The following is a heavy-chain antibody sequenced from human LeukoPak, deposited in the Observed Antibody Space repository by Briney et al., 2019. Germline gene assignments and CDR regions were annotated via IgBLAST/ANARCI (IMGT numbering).Heavy chain of an antibody. CDR3: TTGPTYYDFWSGSDAFDI. V-gene: IGHV3-15*01. CDR2: IKSKTDGGTT. J-gene: IGHJ3*02. CDR1: GFTFSNAW. D-gene: IGHD3-3*01. Sequence: GGSLRLSCAASGFTFSNAWMSWVRQAPGKGLEWVGRIKSKTDGGTTDYAAPVEGRFTISRDDSKNTLYLQMNSLKTEDTAVYYCTTGPTYYDFWSGSDAFDIWGQGTMVTVSS.